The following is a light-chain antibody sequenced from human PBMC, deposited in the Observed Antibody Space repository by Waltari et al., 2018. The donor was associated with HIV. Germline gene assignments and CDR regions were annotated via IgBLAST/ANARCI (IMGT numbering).Light chain of an antibody. CDR3: SSYTTRNTRV. J-gene: IGLJ3*02. CDR2: EVS. Sequence: QSALTQPASVSGSPGQSLTISCTGTSSDVGGYNYVSWYQQHPGKAPKLMIYEVSNRPSGVSNRFSGSKSGNTASLTISGLQAEDEADYYCSSYTTRNTRVFGGGTTLTVL. CDR1: SSDVGGYNY. V-gene: IGLV2-14*01.